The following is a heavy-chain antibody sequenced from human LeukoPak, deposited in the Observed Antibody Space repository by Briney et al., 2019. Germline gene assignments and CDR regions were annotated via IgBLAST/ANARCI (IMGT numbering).Heavy chain of an antibody. Sequence: GGSLRLSCAASGFTFSSYGMHWVRQAPGKGLEWVAFIRYDGSNKYYADSAKGRFTISRDNSKNRLYLQMNSLRADDTAVYYCAKAPGNDYYESSGYYSDYYGMDVWGQGTTVTVSS. J-gene: IGHJ6*02. D-gene: IGHD3-22*01. CDR3: AKAPGNDYYESSGYYSDYYGMDV. CDR1: GFTFSSYG. CDR2: IRYDGSNK. V-gene: IGHV3-30*02.